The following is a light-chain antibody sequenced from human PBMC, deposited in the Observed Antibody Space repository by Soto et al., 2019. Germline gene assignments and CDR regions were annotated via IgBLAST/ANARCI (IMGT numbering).Light chain of an antibody. V-gene: IGKV1-5*01. Sequence: IQMTQSPSTLSASVGDRVTITCRASQNINAWLAWYQQKPGKAPKLLISDASSLESGVPSRFSGSGYGTDFTLTITSLQTDDFGTYHCQKYDVHPKTFGPGTKV. CDR3: QKYDVHPKT. CDR2: DAS. CDR1: QNINAW. J-gene: IGKJ1*01.